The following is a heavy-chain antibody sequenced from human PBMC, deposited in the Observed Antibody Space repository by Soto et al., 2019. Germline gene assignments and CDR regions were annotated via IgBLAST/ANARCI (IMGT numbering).Heavy chain of an antibody. CDR1: GYIFNSHA. J-gene: IGHJ5*02. V-gene: IGHV1-3*01. Sequence: GASVKVSCKASGYIFNSHAMHWVRQAPGQRLEWMRWINAGNGNTYYSQNFKDRVTFTRDTIATTVFMELTSLTSEDTAVYYCARDQSGIGYYVDWFDPWGQGTLVTVSS. CDR2: INAGNGNT. CDR3: ARDQSGIGYYVDWFDP. D-gene: IGHD3-10*02.